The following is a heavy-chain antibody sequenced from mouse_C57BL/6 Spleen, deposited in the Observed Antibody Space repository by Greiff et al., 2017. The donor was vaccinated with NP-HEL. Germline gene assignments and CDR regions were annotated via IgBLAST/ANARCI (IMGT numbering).Heavy chain of an antibody. CDR1: GYTFTSYW. CDR3: ARFLITTVVGRDYAMDY. D-gene: IGHD1-1*01. V-gene: IGHV1-55*01. Sequence: VQLQQSGAELVKPGASVKMSCKASGYTFTSYWINWVKQRPGQGLEWIGDIYPGSGSTNYNEKFKSKATLTVDTSSSTAYMQLSSLTSEDAAVYYCARFLITTVVGRDYAMDYWGQGTSVTVAS. CDR2: IYPGSGST. J-gene: IGHJ4*01.